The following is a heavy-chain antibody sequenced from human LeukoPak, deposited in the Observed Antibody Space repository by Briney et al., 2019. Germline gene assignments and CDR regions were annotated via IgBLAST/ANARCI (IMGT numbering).Heavy chain of an antibody. Sequence: SETLSLTCAVYGGSFSGYYWSWIRQPPGKGLEWIGEINHSGSTNYNPSLKSRVTISVDTPKNQFSLKLSSVTAADTAVYYCARHVRWLQFTTHFDYWGQGTLVTVPS. CDR1: GGSFSGYY. J-gene: IGHJ4*02. CDR3: ARHVRWLQFTTHFDY. D-gene: IGHD5-24*01. V-gene: IGHV4-34*01. CDR2: INHSGST.